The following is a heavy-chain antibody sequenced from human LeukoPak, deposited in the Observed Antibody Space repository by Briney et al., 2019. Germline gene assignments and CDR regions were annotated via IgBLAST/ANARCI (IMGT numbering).Heavy chain of an antibody. D-gene: IGHD2-21*01. CDR1: GGTFSSYA. J-gene: IGHJ5*02. Sequence: ASGKVAWKASGGTFSSYAISWVRQAAGQVLEWMGGIIPIFGTANYAQKFQGRVTITADESKSTAYMELSRLRSEDTAVYYCAGLGGDRIPETNCFDPWGQGTLVTVSS. V-gene: IGHV1-69*13. CDR3: AGLGGDRIPETNCFDP. CDR2: IIPIFGTA.